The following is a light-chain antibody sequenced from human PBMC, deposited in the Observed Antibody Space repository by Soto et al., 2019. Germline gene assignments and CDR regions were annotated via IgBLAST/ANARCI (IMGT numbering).Light chain of an antibody. CDR1: QSISSY. CDR2: AAS. V-gene: IGKV1-39*01. J-gene: IGKJ2*01. Sequence: DIQMTQSPSSLSASVGDRVTITCRASQSISSYLNWYQQKPGKAPKLLIYAASSLQSGVPSRFSGSGSGTDFTLTISSLQPEYFATYYCQQSYSTPVFGQGTKLELK. CDR3: QQSYSTPV.